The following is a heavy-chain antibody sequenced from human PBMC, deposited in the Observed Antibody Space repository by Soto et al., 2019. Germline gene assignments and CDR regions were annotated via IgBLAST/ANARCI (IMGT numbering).Heavy chain of an antibody. CDR3: ASGRYCLFYCYWSGKGWYFDL. D-gene: IGHD3-3*01. CDR2: IYYSGST. V-gene: IGHV4-59*01. J-gene: IGHJ2*01. Sequence: QVQLQESGPGLVKPSETLSLTCTVSGGSISSYYWSWIRQPPVKGLEWIGYIYYSGSTNYNPSLKSRVIISVDTATSRFSLRLSSETAADEAVYYCASGRYCLFYCYWSGKGWYFDLWGRGTLVTVSS. CDR1: GGSISSYY.